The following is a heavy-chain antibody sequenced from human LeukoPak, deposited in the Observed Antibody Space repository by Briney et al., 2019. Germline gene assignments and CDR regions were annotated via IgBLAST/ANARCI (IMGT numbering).Heavy chain of an antibody. V-gene: IGHV1-69*05. CDR2: IIPIFGTA. D-gene: IGHD6-6*01. CDR3: ARQRIAARGYYYYYMDV. Sequence: GASMKVSCKASGGTFSSYAISWVRQAPGQGLEWMGGIIPIFGTANYAQKFQGRVTITTDESTSTAYMELSSLRSEDTAVYYCARQRIAARGYYYYYMDVWGKGTTVTVSS. J-gene: IGHJ6*03. CDR1: GGTFSSYA.